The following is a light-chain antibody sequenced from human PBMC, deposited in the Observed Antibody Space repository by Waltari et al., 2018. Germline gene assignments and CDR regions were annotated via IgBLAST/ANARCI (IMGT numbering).Light chain of an antibody. CDR2: GAS. CDR1: QSVDSN. J-gene: IGKJ2*01. V-gene: IGKV3-15*01. Sequence: EIVMTQSPAPLSVSPGERATLSCRASQSVDSNLAWYQQKPGQPPRLLLYGASTRATGVPARFRGSGSGTEFTLTISSLQSADFAVYYCQQYYNWPYTFGQGTKLEIK. CDR3: QQYYNWPYT.